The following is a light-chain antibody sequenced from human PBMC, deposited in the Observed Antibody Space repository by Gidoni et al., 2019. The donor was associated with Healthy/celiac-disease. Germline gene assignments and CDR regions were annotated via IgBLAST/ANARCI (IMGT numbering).Light chain of an antibody. CDR3: QQRSNWQVT. J-gene: IGKJ4*01. V-gene: IGKV3-11*01. Sequence: EIVLTQYPATLSLSPGERATLSCRASQSVSSYLAWYQQKPGQAPRLLIYDASNRATGIPARFSGSGSGTDFTLTISSLEPEDFAVYYCQQRSNWQVTFGGGTKVEIK. CDR1: QSVSSY. CDR2: DAS.